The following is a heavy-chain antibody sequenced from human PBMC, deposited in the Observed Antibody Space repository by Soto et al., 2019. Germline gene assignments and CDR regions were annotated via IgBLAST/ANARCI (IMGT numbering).Heavy chain of an antibody. CDR3: ARVRGSYDILTGYPDY. D-gene: IGHD3-9*01. J-gene: IGHJ4*02. CDR1: GYTFTSYG. Sequence: ASVKVSCKASGYTFTSYGISWVRQAPGQGLEWMGWISAYNGNTNYAQKLQGRVTMTTDTSTSTAYMELRSLRSDDTAVYYCARVRGSYDILTGYPDYWGQGTLVTVSS. V-gene: IGHV1-18*01. CDR2: ISAYNGNT.